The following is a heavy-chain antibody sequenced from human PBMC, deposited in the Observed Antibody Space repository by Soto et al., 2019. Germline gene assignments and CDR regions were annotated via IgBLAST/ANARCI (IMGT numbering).Heavy chain of an antibody. CDR3: AMIEYSSGSDY. D-gene: IGHD6-19*01. CDR1: GGTFSSDP. Sequence: SVKVSCTASGGTFSSDPITWVRQAPGQGLEWLGGIFPIFGTTNYAQRFEDRVTITADELTSTAYMELSSLRSEDTAVYYCAMIEYSSGSDYWGQGALVTVSS. CDR2: IFPIFGTT. V-gene: IGHV1-69*13. J-gene: IGHJ4*02.